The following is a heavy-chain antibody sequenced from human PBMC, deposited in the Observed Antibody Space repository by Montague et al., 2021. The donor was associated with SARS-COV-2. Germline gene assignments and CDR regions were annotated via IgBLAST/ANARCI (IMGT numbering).Heavy chain of an antibody. D-gene: IGHD4-23*01. Sequence: SETLSLTCVVSGYSISTVNWWGWVRQPPGKGLEWIGDIYHHGNANYNPSLNSRVTISLDKSKNQFSLRLTSVTAADTAVYYCARYGGARAGLDYWGQGTRVTVSS. V-gene: IGHV4/OR15-8*01. J-gene: IGHJ4*02. CDR1: GYSISTVNW. CDR3: ARYGGARAGLDY. CDR2: IYHHGNA.